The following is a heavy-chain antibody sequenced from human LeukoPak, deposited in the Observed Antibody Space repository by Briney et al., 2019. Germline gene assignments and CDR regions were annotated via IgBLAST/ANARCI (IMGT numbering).Heavy chain of an antibody. CDR3: ARDTYYYGSGSLSFDY. Sequence: KTSETLPLTCTVSGGSISSYYWSWIRQPAGKGLEWIGRIHTSGSTNYNASLKSRVTMSVDTSKNQFSLKLSSVTAADTAVYYCARDTYYYGSGSLSFDYWGQGSLVTVSS. CDR2: IHTSGST. D-gene: IGHD3-10*01. J-gene: IGHJ4*02. V-gene: IGHV4-4*07. CDR1: GGSISSYY.